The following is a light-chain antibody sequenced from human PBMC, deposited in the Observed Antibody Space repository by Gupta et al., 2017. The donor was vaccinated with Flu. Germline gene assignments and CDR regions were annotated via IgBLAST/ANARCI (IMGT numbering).Light chain of an antibody. CDR1: SGSIASYY. CDR2: DDT. V-gene: IGLV6-57*01. J-gene: IGLJ3*02. Sequence: FLLTQPHSVSASPGRTVDISCTRSSGSIASYYVQWYRQRPGSPPTIVIYDDTHKPSEVTARVFCSTNWSSTAASPTISGQEAEDAAYYYSPYYDSSNICVFGGGTKLTVL. CDR3: PYYDSSNICV.